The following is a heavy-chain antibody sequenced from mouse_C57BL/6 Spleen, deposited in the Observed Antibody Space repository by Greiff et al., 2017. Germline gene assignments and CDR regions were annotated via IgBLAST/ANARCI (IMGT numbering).Heavy chain of an antibody. CDR1: GFTFSDYY. CDR3: ARENYGYDGGWYFDV. D-gene: IGHD2-2*01. V-gene: IGHV5-16*01. CDR2: INYDGSST. J-gene: IGHJ1*03. Sequence: EVKVVESEGGLVQPGSSMKLSCTASGFTFSDYYMAWVRQVPEKGLEWVANINYDGSSTYYLASLKSRFIISRDNAKNILYLQMSSLKSEDTATYYCARENYGYDGGWYFDVWGTGTTVTVSS.